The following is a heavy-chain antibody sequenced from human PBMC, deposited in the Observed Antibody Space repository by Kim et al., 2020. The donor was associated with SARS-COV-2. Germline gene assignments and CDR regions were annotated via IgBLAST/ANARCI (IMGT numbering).Heavy chain of an antibody. CDR2: T. D-gene: IGHD6-25*01. CDR3: AIGSAADFIFDH. V-gene: IGHV1-24*01. Sequence: TIYAQKFQGRVTMTADTSTDTAYMELSSLRSEDTAVYYCAIGSAADFIFDHWGQGTLVTVSS. J-gene: IGHJ4*02.